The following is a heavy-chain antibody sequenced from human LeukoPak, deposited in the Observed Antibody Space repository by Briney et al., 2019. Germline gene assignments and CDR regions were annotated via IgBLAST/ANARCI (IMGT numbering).Heavy chain of an antibody. Sequence: GGSLRLSCAASGFTFSSYGMHWVRQAPGKGLEWVAFIRYDGSNKYYADSVKGRFTISRDNSKNTLYLQMNSLRAEDTAVYYCAKMGMVRGVIITSGAFDIWGQGTMVTVSS. CDR1: GFTFSSYG. V-gene: IGHV3-30*02. CDR2: IRYDGSNK. D-gene: IGHD3-10*01. J-gene: IGHJ3*02. CDR3: AKMGMVRGVIITSGAFDI.